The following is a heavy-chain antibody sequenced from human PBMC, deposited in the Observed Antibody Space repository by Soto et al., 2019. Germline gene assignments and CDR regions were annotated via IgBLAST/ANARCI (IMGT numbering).Heavy chain of an antibody. Sequence: QVQLVQSGAEVTKPGASVKVSCKASGYTFTDYYMHWLRQAPGQGLEWMGWLNCNSGGTSYAQRFQGHFSITRDTSITKAYMELNRLKSDDTAVYFCARVXXXDHXYAMDVWGQGTTVIVSS. CDR3: ARVXXXDHXYAMDV. V-gene: IGHV1-2*02. J-gene: IGHJ6*02. CDR1: GYTFTDYY. CDR2: LNCNSGGT.